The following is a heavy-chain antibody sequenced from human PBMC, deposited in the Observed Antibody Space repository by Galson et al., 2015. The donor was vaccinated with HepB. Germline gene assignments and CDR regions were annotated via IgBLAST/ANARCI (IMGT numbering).Heavy chain of an antibody. CDR2: IIPILGIA. CDR1: GGTFSSYT. J-gene: IGHJ6*02. Sequence: SVKVSCKASGGTFSSYTISWVRQAPGQGLEWMGRIIPILGIANYAQKFQGRVTITADKSTSTAYMELSSLRSEDTAVYYCASLVVPAAIRSYYYGMDVWGHGTTVTVSS. V-gene: IGHV1-69*02. D-gene: IGHD2-2*01. CDR3: ASLVVPAAIRSYYYGMDV.